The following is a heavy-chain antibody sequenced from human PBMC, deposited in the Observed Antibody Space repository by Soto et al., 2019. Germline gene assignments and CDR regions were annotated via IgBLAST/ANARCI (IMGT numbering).Heavy chain of an antibody. CDR1: GFTFSSYA. D-gene: IGHD3-10*01. CDR3: ARDHLLLLWFGESPPYYYGMDV. Sequence: GGSLRLSCAASGFTFSSYAMHWVRQAPGKGLEYVSAISSNGGSTYYANSVKGRFTISRDNSKNTLYLQMGSLRAEDMAVYYCARDHLLLLWFGESPPYYYGMDVWGQGTTVTVSS. J-gene: IGHJ6*02. V-gene: IGHV3-64*01. CDR2: ISSNGGST.